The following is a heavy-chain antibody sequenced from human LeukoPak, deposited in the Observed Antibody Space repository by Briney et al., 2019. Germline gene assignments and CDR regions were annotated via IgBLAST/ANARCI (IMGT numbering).Heavy chain of an antibody. J-gene: IGHJ5*02. D-gene: IGHD4-23*01. CDR1: GYSISNGYY. CDR2: SYYSGSA. Sequence: SETLSLTCTVSGYSISNGYYWGWIRRPPGKGLEWIGYSYYSGSANYNPSLKRRVTISVDTSKNQFSLKLSSVTAADTAVYYCARDYNGGDNWFDPWGQGTLVTVSS. V-gene: IGHV4-38-2*02. CDR3: ARDYNGGDNWFDP.